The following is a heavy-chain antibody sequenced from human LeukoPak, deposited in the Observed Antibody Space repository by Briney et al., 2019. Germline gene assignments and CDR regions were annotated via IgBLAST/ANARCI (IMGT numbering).Heavy chain of an antibody. J-gene: IGHJ4*02. Sequence: GGSLRLSCAASGFTFSSYSMNWVRQAPGKGLVWVSRINSDGSSTSYADSVKGRFTVSRDNAQNTLYLQMSSLRAEDTAVYYCATLYGYNSDYWGQGTQVTVSS. CDR1: GFTFSSYS. CDR2: INSDGSST. D-gene: IGHD5-18*01. V-gene: IGHV3-74*01. CDR3: ATLYGYNSDY.